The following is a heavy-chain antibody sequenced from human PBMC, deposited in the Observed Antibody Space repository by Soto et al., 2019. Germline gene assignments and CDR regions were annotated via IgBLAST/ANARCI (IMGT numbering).Heavy chain of an antibody. CDR2: ISYDGSNK. CDR3: ARDYYGSGSYNYYFDY. V-gene: IGHV3-30-3*01. Sequence: GGSLRLSCAASGFTFSSYAMHWGRQAPCKGLEWVAVISYDGSNKYYADSVKGRFTISRDNSKNTLYLQMNSLRAEDTAVYYCARDYYGSGSYNYYFDYWGQGTLVTVSS. CDR1: GFTFSSYA. J-gene: IGHJ4*02. D-gene: IGHD3-10*01.